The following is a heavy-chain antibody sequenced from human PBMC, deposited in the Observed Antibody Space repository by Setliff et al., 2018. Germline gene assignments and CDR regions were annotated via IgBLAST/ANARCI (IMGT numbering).Heavy chain of an antibody. CDR3: ARVPIPYDSSGYYCDY. V-gene: IGHV4-59*12. J-gene: IGHJ4*02. CDR2: VYYSGTA. Sequence: PSETLSLTCTVSAGSLSTYYWSWIRQPPGKGLEFIGYVYYSGTANYSPSLRSRLTISVDTSKNQFSLKLISMTAADTAVYYCARVPIPYDSSGYYCDYWGQGTLVTVSS. CDR1: AGSLSTYY. D-gene: IGHD3-22*01.